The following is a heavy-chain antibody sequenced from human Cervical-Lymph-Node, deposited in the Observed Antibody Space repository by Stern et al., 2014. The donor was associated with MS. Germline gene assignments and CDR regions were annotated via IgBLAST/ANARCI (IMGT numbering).Heavy chain of an antibody. CDR3: AKAPGKWEAFDP. Sequence: VQLVESGPGLVKPSETLSLTCTVSGGSISRYYWSWIRQPPGKGLEWIGYVYYDGDTNYNPSLKSRVTISMETSKNQFSLNLTSVTAADTAVYYCAKAPGKWEAFDPWGQGTLVTVSS. CDR2: VYYDGDT. J-gene: IGHJ5*02. CDR1: GGSISRYY. D-gene: IGHD1-26*01. V-gene: IGHV4-59*01.